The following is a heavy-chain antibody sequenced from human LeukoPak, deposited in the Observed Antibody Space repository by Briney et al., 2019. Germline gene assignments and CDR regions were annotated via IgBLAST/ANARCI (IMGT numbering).Heavy chain of an antibody. D-gene: IGHD2-15*01. Sequence: LGGALRLSCVDCEFLFRDYCLSWMRQAPGKGLEGVSYIDGSSSNMYYADSVKGRFTISRDNAKNSLYLQMNSLRGEDTDVYYCVRAYTRCYSDDFDYWGQGTLVTVSS. CDR2: IDGSSSNM. V-gene: IGHV3-11*01. J-gene: IGHJ4*02. CDR1: EFLFRDYC. CDR3: VRAYTRCYSDDFDY.